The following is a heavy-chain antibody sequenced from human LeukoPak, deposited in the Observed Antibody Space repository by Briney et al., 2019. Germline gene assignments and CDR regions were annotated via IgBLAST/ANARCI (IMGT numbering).Heavy chain of an antibody. V-gene: IGHV3-30-3*01. CDR3: ARSNHYDSSGYWSSEFDY. D-gene: IGHD3-22*01. J-gene: IGHJ4*02. CDR2: ISYDGSNK. Sequence: PGGSLRLSCAASGFTFSSYAMHWVRQAPGKGLEWVAVISYDGSNKYYADSVKGRFTISRDNSKNTLYLQMNSLRAEDTAVYYCARSNHYDSSGYWSSEFDYWGQGTLVTVSS. CDR1: GFTFSSYA.